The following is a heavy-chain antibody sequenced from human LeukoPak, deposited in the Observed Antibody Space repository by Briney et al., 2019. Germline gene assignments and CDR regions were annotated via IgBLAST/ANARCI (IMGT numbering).Heavy chain of an antibody. V-gene: IGHV3-23*01. Sequence: GGSLRLSCAASGFTFSSYAMSWVRQAPGKGLEWVSGISGSGGSTYYADSVKGRFTISRDNSKNTLYLQMNSLRAEDTAVYYCAQAYGDYHLHFDYWGQGTLVTVSS. D-gene: IGHD4-17*01. J-gene: IGHJ4*02. CDR2: ISGSGGST. CDR1: GFTFSSYA. CDR3: AQAYGDYHLHFDY.